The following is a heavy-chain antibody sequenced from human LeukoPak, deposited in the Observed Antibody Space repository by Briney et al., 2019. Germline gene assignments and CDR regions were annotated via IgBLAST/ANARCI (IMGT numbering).Heavy chain of an antibody. Sequence: ASVKVSCKASGYTLTELSMHWVRQAPGKGLEWMGWMNPNSGNTGYAQKFQGRVTMTRNTSISTAYMELSSLRSEDTAVYYCASRYYDILTGYNDYWGQGTLVTVSS. CDR1: GYTLTELS. V-gene: IGHV1-8*01. J-gene: IGHJ4*02. CDR2: MNPNSGNT. CDR3: ASRYYDILTGYNDY. D-gene: IGHD3-9*01.